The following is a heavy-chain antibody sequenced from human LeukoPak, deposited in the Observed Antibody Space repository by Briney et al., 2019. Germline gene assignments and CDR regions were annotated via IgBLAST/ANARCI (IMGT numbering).Heavy chain of an antibody. V-gene: IGHV3-9*01. J-gene: IGHJ4*02. Sequence: GGSLRLSCAASGFTFDDYAMHWVRQAPGKGPEWVSGISWNSGSIGYADSVKGRFTISRDNAKNSLYLQMNSLRAEDTALYYCAKAQSSGWYLAIFDYWGQGTLVTVSS. CDR3: AKAQSSGWYLAIFDY. D-gene: IGHD6-19*01. CDR2: ISWNSGSI. CDR1: GFTFDDYA.